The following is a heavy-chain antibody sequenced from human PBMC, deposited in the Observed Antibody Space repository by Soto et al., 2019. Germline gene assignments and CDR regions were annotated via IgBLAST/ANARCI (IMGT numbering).Heavy chain of an antibody. V-gene: IGHV3-30-3*01. J-gene: IGHJ6*02. CDR2: ISYDGSNK. D-gene: IGHD1-26*01. CDR1: GFTFSSYA. CDR3: ASPPVGYYYYGMDV. Sequence: QVQLVESGGGVVQPGRSLRLSCAASGFTFSSYAMHWVRQAPGKGLEWVAFISYDGSNKYYADSVKGRFTISRDNSKNTLYLQMNSLRAEDTAVYYCASPPVGYYYYGMDVWGQGTTVTVSS.